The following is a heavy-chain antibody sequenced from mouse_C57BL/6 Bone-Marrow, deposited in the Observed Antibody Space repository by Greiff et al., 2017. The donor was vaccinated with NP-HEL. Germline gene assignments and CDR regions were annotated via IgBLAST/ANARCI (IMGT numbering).Heavy chain of an antibody. J-gene: IGHJ1*03. Sequence: QVQLQQSGAELVKPGASVKMSCKASGYTFTSYWITWVKQRPGQGLEWIGDIYPGSGSTNYNEKFKSKATLTVDTSSSTAYMQLSSLTSEDSAVYYCATLYDGYYGWYFDVWGTGTTVTVSS. D-gene: IGHD2-3*01. CDR3: ATLYDGYYGWYFDV. V-gene: IGHV1-55*01. CDR1: GYTFTSYW. CDR2: IYPGSGST.